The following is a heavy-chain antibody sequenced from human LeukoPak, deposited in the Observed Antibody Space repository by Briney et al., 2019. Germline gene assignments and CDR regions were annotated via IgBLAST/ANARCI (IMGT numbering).Heavy chain of an antibody. V-gene: IGHV4-59*08. CDR1: GGSISSYY. Sequence: PSETLSLTCTVSGGSISSYYWSWIRQPPGKGLEWIGYIYYSGSTNYNPSLKSRVTISVDTSKNQFSLKLSSVTAADTAVYYCAREMATNRGNYFDYWGQGTLVTVSS. D-gene: IGHD5-24*01. CDR2: IYYSGST. J-gene: IGHJ4*02. CDR3: AREMATNRGNYFDY.